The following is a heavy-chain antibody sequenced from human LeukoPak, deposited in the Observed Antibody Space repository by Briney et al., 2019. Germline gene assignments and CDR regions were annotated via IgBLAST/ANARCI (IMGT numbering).Heavy chain of an antibody. CDR3: AGRIVVVPAAIPESRYFGY. V-gene: IGHV4-34*08. CDR2: INHSGST. CDR1: GFTFSTYA. Sequence: PGGSLRLSCAASGFTFSTYAMNWVRQPPGKGLEWIGEINHSGSTNYNPSLKSRVTISVDTSKNQFSLKLSSVTAADTAVYYCAGRIVVVPAAIPESRYFGYWGQGTLVTVSS. D-gene: IGHD2-2*02. J-gene: IGHJ4*02.